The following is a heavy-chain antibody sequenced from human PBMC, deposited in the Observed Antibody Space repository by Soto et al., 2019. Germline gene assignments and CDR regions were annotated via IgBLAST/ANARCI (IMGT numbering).Heavy chain of an antibody. CDR1: GGSISSGDYY. J-gene: IGHJ6*02. CDR3: ARDPSQPGGMDV. CDR2: IYYSGST. Sequence: QVQLQESGPGLVKPSQTLSLTCTVSGGSISSGDYYWSWIRQPPGKGLEWIGYIYYSGSTYYNPSLRIRVTRSVDPPKAQSSRKLSSVTAADTAVYYCARDPSQPGGMDVWGHGTTVTVSS. V-gene: IGHV4-30-4*01.